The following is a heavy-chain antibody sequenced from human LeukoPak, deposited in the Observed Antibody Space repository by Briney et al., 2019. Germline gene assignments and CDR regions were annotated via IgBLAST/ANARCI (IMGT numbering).Heavy chain of an antibody. J-gene: IGHJ5*02. CDR1: GGTFTSYA. Sequence: SVKVSCKTSGGTFTSYAITWVRQAPGQGLEWMGKIIPISGTTNYSQKFQGRVTFTADESTSTAYMELSSLRSEDTALYYCARKLRLGGNWFDPWGQGTLVTVSS. CDR3: ARKLRLGGNWFDP. V-gene: IGHV1-69*15. D-gene: IGHD1-26*01. CDR2: IIPISGTT.